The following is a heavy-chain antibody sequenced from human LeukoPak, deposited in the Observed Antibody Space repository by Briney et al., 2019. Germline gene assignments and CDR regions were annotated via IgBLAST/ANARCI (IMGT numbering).Heavy chain of an antibody. D-gene: IGHD6-6*01. V-gene: IGHV4-30-2*01. CDR2: IYHSGST. Sequence: SETLSLTCTVSGYSISSGSYYWSWIRQPPGKGLEWIGYIYHSGSTYYNPSLKSRVTISVDRSKNQFSLKLSSVTAADTAMYYCARVYSSSFRFFDYWGQGTLVTVSS. J-gene: IGHJ4*02. CDR1: GYSISSGSYY. CDR3: ARVYSSSFRFFDY.